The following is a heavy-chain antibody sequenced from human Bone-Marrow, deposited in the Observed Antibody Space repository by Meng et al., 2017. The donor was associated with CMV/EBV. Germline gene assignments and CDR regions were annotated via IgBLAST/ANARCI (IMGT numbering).Heavy chain of an antibody. CDR3: ARRMYYDILTGYYDCTWFDP. J-gene: IGHJ5*02. D-gene: IGHD3-9*01. V-gene: IGHV4-31*02. CDR1: SGNFS. Sequence: SGNFSWSWIRQQPGKGLEWVGYIYYGGTTFYNPSLKSRVTLSVATSKNQFSLKLASVTAADTAVYYCARRMYYDILTGYYDCTWFDPWGQGTLVTVSS. CDR2: IYYGGTT.